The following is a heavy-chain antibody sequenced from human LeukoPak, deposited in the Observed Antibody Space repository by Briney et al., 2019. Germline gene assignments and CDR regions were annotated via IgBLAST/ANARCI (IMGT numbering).Heavy chain of an antibody. D-gene: IGHD2-15*01. CDR1: GFTFSSYE. V-gene: IGHV3-48*03. Sequence: GGSLRLSCAASGFTFSSYEMNWVRQAPGKGLEWVSYISSSGSTIYYADSVKGRFTISGDNAKNSLYLQMNSLRAEDTAVYYCARNFFHCSGGSCYYPVFDYWGQGTLVTVSS. CDR3: ARNFFHCSGGSCYYPVFDY. CDR2: ISSSGSTI. J-gene: IGHJ4*02.